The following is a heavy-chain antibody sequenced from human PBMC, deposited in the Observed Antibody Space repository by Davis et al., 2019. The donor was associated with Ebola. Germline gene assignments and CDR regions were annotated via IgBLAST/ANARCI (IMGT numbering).Heavy chain of an antibody. Sequence: PSETLSLTCAVSGGSFSGYYLRWIRQPPGKGLEWIGEINHSGSTNYTPSPKSRITISVDTSKNQFSLKLSSVTAADTAVYYCASSGTTPFDYWGQGTLVTVSS. CDR1: GGSFSGYY. J-gene: IGHJ4*02. V-gene: IGHV4-34*01. D-gene: IGHD2/OR15-2a*01. CDR3: ASSGTTPFDY. CDR2: INHSGST.